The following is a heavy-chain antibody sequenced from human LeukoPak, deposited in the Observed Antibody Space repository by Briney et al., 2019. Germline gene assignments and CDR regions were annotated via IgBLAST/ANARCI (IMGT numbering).Heavy chain of an antibody. CDR3: ARQNGGSCNYYYYMDV. V-gene: IGHV3-21*01. D-gene: IGHD2-15*01. Sequence: PGGTLRLSCAASGVTFSSYNMNWVRQAPGKGLEWVSYICSSSSYIYYADSVKGRFTISRDNAKNSLYLQMNSLRAEDTAVYYCARQNGGSCNYYYYMDVRGKGNTLTVSS. CDR2: ICSSSSYI. J-gene: IGHJ6*03. CDR1: GVTFSSYN.